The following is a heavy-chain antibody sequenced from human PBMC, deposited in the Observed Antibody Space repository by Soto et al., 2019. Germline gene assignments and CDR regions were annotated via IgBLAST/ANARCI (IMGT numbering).Heavy chain of an antibody. V-gene: IGHV5-10-1*01. D-gene: IGHD1-26*01. CDR3: ARQGVGAYGMDV. CDR1: GYSFTSYW. Sequence: GESLKISCKGSGYSFTSYWISWVRQMPGKGLEWMGRIDPSDSYTNYSPSLQGHVTISADKSISTAYLQWSSLKASDTAMYYCARQGVGAYGMDVWGQGTTVTVSS. CDR2: IDPSDSYT. J-gene: IGHJ6*02.